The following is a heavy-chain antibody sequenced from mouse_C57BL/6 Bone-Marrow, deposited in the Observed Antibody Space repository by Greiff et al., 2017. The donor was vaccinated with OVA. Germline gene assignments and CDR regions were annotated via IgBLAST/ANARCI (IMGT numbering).Heavy chain of an antibody. CDR1: GYTFTSYW. D-gene: IGHD1-1*01. J-gene: IGHJ1*03. Sequence: QVQLQQPGAELVKPGASVKMSCKASGYTFTSYWITWVKQRPGQGLEWIGDIYPGSGSTNYIEKFKSKATLTVDTSSSTAYMQLSSLTSEDSAVYYCARRGYGSSYGYFDVWGTGTTVTVSS. CDR2: IYPGSGST. CDR3: ARRGYGSSYGYFDV. V-gene: IGHV1-55*01.